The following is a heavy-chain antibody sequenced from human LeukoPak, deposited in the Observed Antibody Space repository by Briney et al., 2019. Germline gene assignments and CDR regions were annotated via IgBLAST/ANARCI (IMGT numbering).Heavy chain of an antibody. J-gene: IGHJ4*02. CDR2: IFYTGST. CDR3: ARGERLGLGY. CDR1: GGSISGYY. D-gene: IGHD3-9*01. Sequence: SETLSLTCSVSGGSISGYYWSWIRQPPGKGLEWIGYIFYTGSTNSNPSLKSRVTISVDTSKNQFSLKLSSVTAADTAVYYCARGERLGLGYWGQGTLVTVSS. V-gene: IGHV4-59*01.